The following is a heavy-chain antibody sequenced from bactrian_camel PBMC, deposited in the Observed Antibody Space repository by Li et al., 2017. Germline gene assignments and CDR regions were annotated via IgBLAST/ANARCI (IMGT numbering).Heavy chain of an antibody. CDR3: AAGQGVGY. CDR2: INTDSVNT. CDR1: GYGALYLC. V-gene: IGHV3S40*01. Sequence: DVQLVESGGGSVQTGGSVRLPCAASGYGALYLCMGWFRQAPGKEREGVAVINTDSVNTFYADSVDGRFTIAVDNARNTVYLQMNSLKPEDTATYYCAAGQGVGYWGDGTQVTVS. J-gene: IGHJ6*01.